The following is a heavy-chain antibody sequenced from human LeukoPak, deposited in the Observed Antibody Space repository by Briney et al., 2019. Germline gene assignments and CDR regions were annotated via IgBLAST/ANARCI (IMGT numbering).Heavy chain of an antibody. CDR1: GFTFITYG. D-gene: IGHD3-16*01. V-gene: IGHV3-30*03. CDR2: ISYDGSNK. CDR3: ASNRLSGYDPSPFDY. Sequence: GGSLRLSCAASGFTFITYGMHWVRQAPGKGLEWVAVISYDGSNKYYADSVKGRFTISRDNSKNTLYLQMNSLRAEDTAVYYCASNRLSGYDPSPFDYWGQGTLVTVSS. J-gene: IGHJ4*02.